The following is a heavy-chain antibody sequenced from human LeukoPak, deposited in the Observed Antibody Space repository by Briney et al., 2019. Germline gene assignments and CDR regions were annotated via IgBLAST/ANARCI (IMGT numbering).Heavy chain of an antibody. CDR2: ISGSGGST. V-gene: IGHV3-23*01. J-gene: IGHJ4*02. Sequence: GGSLRLSCAASGVTFSSYAMSWVRQAPGKGLEWVSAISGSGGSTYYADSVKGRFTISRDNSKNTLYLQMNSLRAEDTAVYYCAKSVPSTVTSGGVIVYDRWGQGTLVTVSS. D-gene: IGHD3-16*02. CDR3: AKSVPSTVTSGGVIVYDR. CDR1: GVTFSSYA.